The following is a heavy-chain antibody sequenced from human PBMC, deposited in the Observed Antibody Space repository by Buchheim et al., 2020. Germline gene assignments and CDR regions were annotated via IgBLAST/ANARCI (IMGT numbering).Heavy chain of an antibody. J-gene: IGHJ4*02. CDR2: ISYDGSNK. Sequence: QVQLVESGGGVVQPGRSLRLSCAASGFTFSSYGMHWVRQAPGKGLEWVAVISYDGSNKYYADSVKGRFTISRDNSKNTLYLQMNSLRAEDTAVYYCAKDRVRGVIVYYFDYWGQGTL. V-gene: IGHV3-30*18. CDR1: GFTFSSYG. CDR3: AKDRVRGVIVYYFDY. D-gene: IGHD3-10*01.